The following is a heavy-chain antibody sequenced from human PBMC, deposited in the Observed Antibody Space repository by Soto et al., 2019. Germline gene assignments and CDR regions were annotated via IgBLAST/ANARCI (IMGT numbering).Heavy chain of an antibody. J-gene: IGHJ4*02. V-gene: IGHV1-69*01. Sequence: QVQLVQSGAEVKKPGSSVKVSCKASGGTFSSYAISWVRQAPGQGLEWMGGIIPIFGTANYAQKFQGRVTITADEATSTAYRELSSMRSEDTAVYYCASQWFGEPPLFDYWGQGTLVTVSS. CDR1: GGTFSSYA. D-gene: IGHD3-10*01. CDR3: ASQWFGEPPLFDY. CDR2: IIPIFGTA.